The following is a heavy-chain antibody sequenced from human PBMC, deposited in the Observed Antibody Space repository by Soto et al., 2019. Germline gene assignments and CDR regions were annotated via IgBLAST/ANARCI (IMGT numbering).Heavy chain of an antibody. CDR2: ISAYNGNT. D-gene: IGHD3-16*02. CDR1: GYTFTSYG. Sequence: ASVKVSCKASGYTFTSYGISWVRQAPGQGLEWMGWISAYNGNTNYAQKLQGRVTMTTDTSTSTAYMELRSLRSYDTAVYYCARGITFGGVIPYYCGMEVWCQGTTVTV. CDR3: ARGITFGGVIPYYCGMEV. V-gene: IGHV1-18*04. J-gene: IGHJ6*02.